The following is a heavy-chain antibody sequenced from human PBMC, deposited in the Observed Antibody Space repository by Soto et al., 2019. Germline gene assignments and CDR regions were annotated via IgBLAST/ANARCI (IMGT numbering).Heavy chain of an antibody. CDR3: ARGGPVDSGWYSFDY. D-gene: IGHD6-19*01. Sequence: ASVKVSCKASGGTFSSYAISWVRQAPGQGLEWMGGIIPIFGTANYAQKFQGRVTITADESTSTAYMELSSLRSEDTVVYYCARGGPVDSGWYSFDYWGQGTLVTVSS. J-gene: IGHJ4*02. CDR2: IIPIFGTA. CDR1: GGTFSSYA. V-gene: IGHV1-69*13.